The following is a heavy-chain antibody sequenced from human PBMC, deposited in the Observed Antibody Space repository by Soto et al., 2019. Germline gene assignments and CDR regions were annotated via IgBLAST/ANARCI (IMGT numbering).Heavy chain of an antibody. CDR3: AREVVVVVAATANYYYYGMDV. CDR1: GYTFTSYG. Sequence: QVQLVQSGAEVKKPGASVKVSCKASGYTFTSYGISWVQQAPGQGLEWMGWISAYNGNTNYAQKLQGRVTMTTDTSTSTAYMELRSLRSDDTAVYYCAREVVVVVAATANYYYYGMDVWGQGTTVTVSS. J-gene: IGHJ6*02. CDR2: ISAYNGNT. D-gene: IGHD2-15*01. V-gene: IGHV1-18*01.